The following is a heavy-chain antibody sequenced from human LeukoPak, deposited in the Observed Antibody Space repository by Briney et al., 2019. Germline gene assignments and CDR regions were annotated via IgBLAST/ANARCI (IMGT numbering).Heavy chain of an antibody. Sequence: GSSLRLSCAASGFTFSYYWMHWVRQATGKGLVWVSRINPDGSSTSYADSVKGRFTISRDNAKNTLYLQMSSLRAEDTAVYYCVRTTDGFDIWGQGTMVTVSS. CDR2: INPDGSST. J-gene: IGHJ3*02. D-gene: IGHD1-14*01. CDR3: VRTTDGFDI. CDR1: GFTFSYYW. V-gene: IGHV3-74*01.